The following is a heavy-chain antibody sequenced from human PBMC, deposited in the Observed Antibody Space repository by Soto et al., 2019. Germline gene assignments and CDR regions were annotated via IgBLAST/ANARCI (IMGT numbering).Heavy chain of an antibody. D-gene: IGHD3-10*01. CDR1: GYTFTSYY. V-gene: IGHV1-46*01. J-gene: IGHJ5*02. Sequence: ASVKVSCKASGYTFTSYYMHWVRQAPGQGLEWMGIINPSGGSTSYAQKFQGRVTMTRDTSTSTVYMELSSLGSEDTAVYYCATSPHYGSGLLWFDPWGQGTLVTVSS. CDR2: INPSGGST. CDR3: ATSPHYGSGLLWFDP.